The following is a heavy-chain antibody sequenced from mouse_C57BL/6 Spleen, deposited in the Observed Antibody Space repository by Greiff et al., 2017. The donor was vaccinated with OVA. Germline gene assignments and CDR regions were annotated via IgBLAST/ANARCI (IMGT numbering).Heavy chain of an antibody. CDR3: ARAPNWDY. V-gene: IGHV5-17*01. D-gene: IGHD4-1*01. CDR1: GFTFSDYG. CDR2: ISSGSSTI. Sequence: EVQLVESGGGLVKPGGSLTLSCAASGFTFSDYGMHWVRQAPEKGLEWVAYISSGSSTIYYADTVKGRFTISRDNAKNTLFLQMTSLRSEDTAMYYCARAPNWDYWGQGTSVTVSS. J-gene: IGHJ4*01.